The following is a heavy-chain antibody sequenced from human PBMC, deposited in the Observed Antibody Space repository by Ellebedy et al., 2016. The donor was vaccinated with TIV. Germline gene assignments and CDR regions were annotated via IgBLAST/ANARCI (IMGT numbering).Heavy chain of an antibody. CDR2: IDNDGTRT. D-gene: IGHD2-21*01. Sequence: GGSLRLSXAASGFTFSRYWMYWVRQVPGKGLEWVPRIDNDGTRTDYADSVKGRFTISRDNAKSTLYLQMSSLRAEDSALYYCASGMVVLMPGTTDYWGQGTLVTVSS. V-gene: IGHV3-74*01. J-gene: IGHJ4*02. CDR1: GFTFSRYW. CDR3: ASGMVVLMPGTTDY.